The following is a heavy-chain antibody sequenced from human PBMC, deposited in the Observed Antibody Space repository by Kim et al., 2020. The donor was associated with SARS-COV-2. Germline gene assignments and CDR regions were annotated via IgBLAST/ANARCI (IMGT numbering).Heavy chain of an antibody. D-gene: IGHD2-2*01. J-gene: IGHJ6*02. V-gene: IGHV3-74*01. Sequence: GGSLRLSCAASGFTFSTYWMHWVRQAPGKGLVWVSRLNSDGSITDYADSVKGRFTISRDNAKNTLYLQMNSLRAEDTAVYYCTRDTEYCSSTSCYGMDVWGQGTTVTVSS. CDR1: GFTFSTYW. CDR3: TRDTEYCSSTSCYGMDV. CDR2: LNSDGSIT.